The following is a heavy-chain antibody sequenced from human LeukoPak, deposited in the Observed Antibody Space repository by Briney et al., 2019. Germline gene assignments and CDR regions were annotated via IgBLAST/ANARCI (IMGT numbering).Heavy chain of an antibody. D-gene: IGHD3-10*01. Sequence: SETLSLTCTVSGGSISSSSYYWGWIRQPSGKGLEWIGEINHSGSSRYHPSLKSRVTISIDTSKKQFSLRLTSVTAADTAVYYCAAVPESYYSVYYFNYWGQGTLVTVSS. CDR2: INHSGSS. V-gene: IGHV4-39*07. J-gene: IGHJ4*02. CDR1: GGSISSSSYY. CDR3: AAVPESYYSVYYFNY.